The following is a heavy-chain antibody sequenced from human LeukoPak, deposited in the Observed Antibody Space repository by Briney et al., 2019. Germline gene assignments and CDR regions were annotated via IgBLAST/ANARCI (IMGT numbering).Heavy chain of an antibody. CDR1: GFTFSNAW. V-gene: IGHV3-23*01. Sequence: GGSLRLSCAASGFTFSNAWMSWVRQAPGKGLEWVSAISGSGGSTYYADSVKGRFTISRDNSKNTLYLQMNSLRAEDRAVYYCAKKVAYYDSSGYSTYYFDYWGQGILVTVSS. D-gene: IGHD3-22*01. CDR2: ISGSGGST. CDR3: AKKVAYYDSSGYSTYYFDY. J-gene: IGHJ4*02.